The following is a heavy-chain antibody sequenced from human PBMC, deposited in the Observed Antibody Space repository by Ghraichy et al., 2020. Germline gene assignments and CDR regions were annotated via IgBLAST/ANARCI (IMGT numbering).Heavy chain of an antibody. CDR2: IKGDGSEI. D-gene: IGHD3-22*01. CDR1: GFIFSNSW. J-gene: IGHJ4*02. Sequence: GGSLRLSCAVSGFIFSNSWMSWVRQTPGKGLERVANIKGDGSEIYYVDSVKGRFTISRDNAKNSLNLQMNSLRDEDTAVYYCARLIDRAPDYWGQGTLVTVSP. CDR3: ARLIDRAPDY. V-gene: IGHV3-7*01.